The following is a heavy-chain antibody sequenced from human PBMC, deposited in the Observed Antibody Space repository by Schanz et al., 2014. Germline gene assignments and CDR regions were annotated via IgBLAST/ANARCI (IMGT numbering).Heavy chain of an antibody. Sequence: EVQVVDSGGGLVQPGGSLRLSCAASGFTFSSYAMSWVRQAPGKGLEWVSRISSGGNPYYGSTVKGRFGISRDNSDNTLYLQMNTLRAEDTAVYYCARKMKLGVCGGKGHDSLDIWGQGTMVIGSS. CDR1: GFTFSSYA. CDR2: ISSGGNP. V-gene: IGHV3-23*04. D-gene: IGHD2-15*01. J-gene: IGHJ3*02. CDR3: ARKMKLGVCGGKGHDSLDI.